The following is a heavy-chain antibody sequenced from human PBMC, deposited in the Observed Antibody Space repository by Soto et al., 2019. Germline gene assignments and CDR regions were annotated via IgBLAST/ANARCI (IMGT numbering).Heavy chain of an antibody. CDR2: IGTAGDT. CDR1: GFTFSSYD. Sequence: EVQLVESGGGLVQPGGSLRLSCAASGFTFSSYDIHWVRQATGKGLEWVSGIGTAGDTYYAGSVKGRFTICRENAKNSLYLQMNSLRAGDTAVYYCARGALGFDPWGQGTLVAVSS. J-gene: IGHJ5*02. CDR3: ARGALGFDP. V-gene: IGHV3-13*04. D-gene: IGHD6-6*01.